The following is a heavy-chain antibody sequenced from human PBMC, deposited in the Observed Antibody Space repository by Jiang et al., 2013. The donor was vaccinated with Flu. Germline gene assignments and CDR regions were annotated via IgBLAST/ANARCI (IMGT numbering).Heavy chain of an antibody. CDR2: RLYTSGRIYSSGST. D-gene: IGHD3-10*01. CDR1: GGSISSGSYY. CDR3: ANSVGGFGGHEH. Sequence: GLVKPSQTLSLTCTVSGGSISSGSYYWSWIRQPAGKGLEWIGRLYTSGRIYSSGSTNYNPSLKSRVTISVDTSKNQFSLKLSSVTAADTALYYCANSVGGFGGHEHWGQGTLVTVSS. J-gene: IGHJ1*01. V-gene: IGHV4-61*02.